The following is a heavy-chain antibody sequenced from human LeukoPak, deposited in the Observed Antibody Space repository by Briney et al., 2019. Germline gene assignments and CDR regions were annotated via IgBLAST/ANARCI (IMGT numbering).Heavy chain of an antibody. Sequence: GGTLRLSCAVSGFPFSNYGMSWVRQAPGKGLEWVSSISASGGSTYYADSVKGRFTISRDNSKNTLYLQMNSLRAEDTAVYYCARSWGVHYYDSSGYYYPDYWGQGTLVTVSS. V-gene: IGHV3-23*01. CDR3: ARSWGVHYYDSSGYYYPDY. J-gene: IGHJ4*02. CDR2: ISASGGST. D-gene: IGHD3-22*01. CDR1: GFPFSNYG.